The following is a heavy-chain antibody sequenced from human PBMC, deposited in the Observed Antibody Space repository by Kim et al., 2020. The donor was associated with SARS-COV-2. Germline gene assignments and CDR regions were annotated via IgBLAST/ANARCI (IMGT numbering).Heavy chain of an antibody. V-gene: IGHV3-11*05. CDR1: GFTFSDYY. CDR2: ISSSSYI. Sequence: GGSLRLSCAASGFTFSDYYMSWIRQAPGKGLEWVSYISSSSYINYADSVKGRFTISRDNAKNSLYLQMNSLRAEDTAVYYCARVGYDYVWGSDRDYYYYFGMGVWGRGTTVTVSS. CDR3: ARVGYDYVWGSDRDYYYYFGMGV. J-gene: IGHJ6*02. D-gene: IGHD3-16*02.